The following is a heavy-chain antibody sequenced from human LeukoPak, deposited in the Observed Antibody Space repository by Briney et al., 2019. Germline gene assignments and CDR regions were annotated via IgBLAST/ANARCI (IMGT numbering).Heavy chain of an antibody. CDR2: INSNGAVI. D-gene: IGHD4-17*01. CDR1: GFSFSDYG. V-gene: IGHV3-48*01. Sequence: GGSLRLSCAASGFSFSDYGMNWVRRAPGKGLEWLSHINSNGAVISYADSVKGRFTISRDTAKSSLYLQMNSLKIEDAAIYFCARDPDGDYDFDYWGQGTLVTVSS. CDR3: ARDPDGDYDFDY. J-gene: IGHJ4*02.